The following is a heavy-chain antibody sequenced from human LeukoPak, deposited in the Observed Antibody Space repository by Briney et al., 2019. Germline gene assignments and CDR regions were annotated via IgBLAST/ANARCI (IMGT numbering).Heavy chain of an antibody. CDR1: GFTFRTYT. J-gene: IGHJ3*02. D-gene: IGHD3-3*01. CDR2: ISHDETHK. V-gene: IGHV3-30-3*01. CDR3: AKDRFWSGYYPI. Sequence: PGGSLRLSCAASGFTFRTYTMHWVRQAPGKGLEWVAVISHDETHKYYSDSVKGRFTISRDNSKSALYLQMNGLRGDDSAVYYCAKDRFWSGYYPIWGQGTMVTVSS.